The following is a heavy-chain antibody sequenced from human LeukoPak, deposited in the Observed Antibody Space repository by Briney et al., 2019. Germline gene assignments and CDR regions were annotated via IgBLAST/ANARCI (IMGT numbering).Heavy chain of an antibody. D-gene: IGHD1-26*01. J-gene: IGHJ3*01. Sequence: GGSLRLSCAASGFTVSPNYMSRVRQAPAKGLQWVSVIVGGGRTYYADYVKGRFTFSRDNSENTVYLQMNSLRADDTAVYYCARPHSGSYQYAFDAWGQGTMVTVSS. CDR1: GFTVSPNY. V-gene: IGHV3-53*01. CDR2: IVGGGRT. CDR3: ARPHSGSYQYAFDA.